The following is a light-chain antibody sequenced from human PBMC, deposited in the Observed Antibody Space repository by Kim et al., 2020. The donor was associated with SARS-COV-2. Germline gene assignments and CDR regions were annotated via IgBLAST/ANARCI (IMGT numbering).Light chain of an antibody. CDR1: QSISSY. J-gene: IGKJ1*01. Sequence: DIQMTQSPSSLSASVGDRVTITCRTSQSISSYLNWYQQKPGKAPKFLIYAASNLQSGVPSRFSGSGSGTDFTHTITSLQPEDFATYYCQQSHSTPRTFGQGTKVDIK. CDR3: QQSHSTPRT. V-gene: IGKV1-39*01. CDR2: AAS.